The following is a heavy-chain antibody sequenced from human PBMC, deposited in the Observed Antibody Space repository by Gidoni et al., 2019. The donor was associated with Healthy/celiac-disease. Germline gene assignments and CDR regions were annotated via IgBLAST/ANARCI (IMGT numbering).Heavy chain of an antibody. V-gene: IGHV3-23*01. D-gene: IGHD6-19*01. CDR1: GFTFSSYA. CDR3: AKDGEPPSGQWLVPSIDY. CDR2: ISGSCGST. Sequence: EVQLFESGGGLVQPGGSLRLSCAASGFTFSSYAMSWVRQAPGKGLAWVSAISGSCGSTYYADSVKGRFTISRDNSKNTLYLQMNSLRAEDTAVYYCAKDGEPPSGQWLVPSIDYWGQGTLVTVSS. J-gene: IGHJ4*02.